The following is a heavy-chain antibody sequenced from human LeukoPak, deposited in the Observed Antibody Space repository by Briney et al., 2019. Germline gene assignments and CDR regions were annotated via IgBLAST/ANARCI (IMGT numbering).Heavy chain of an antibody. D-gene: IGHD4-17*01. CDR3: ARGSDYGVGAFDI. Sequence: PGGSLRLSCAASGFTFSSYWMHWVRQAPGKGLVWVSRINSDGSSTSYADSVKGRFTISRDNAKNSLFLQMNILRAEDTAVYYCARGSDYGVGAFDIWGQGTMVTVSS. CDR2: INSDGSST. V-gene: IGHV3-74*01. CDR1: GFTFSSYW. J-gene: IGHJ3*02.